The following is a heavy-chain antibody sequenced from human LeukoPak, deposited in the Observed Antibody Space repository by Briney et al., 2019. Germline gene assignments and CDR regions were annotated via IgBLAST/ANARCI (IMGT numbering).Heavy chain of an antibody. CDR1: GGSISSYY. D-gene: IGHD1-26*01. V-gene: IGHV4-59*01. J-gene: IGHJ4*02. CDR3: ARESGSYFAFDY. CDR2: IYYSGST. Sequence: SETLSLTCTVSGGSISSYYWSWIRQPPGKGLEWIGYIYYSGSTNYNPSLKSRVTISVDTSKNQFSLKLSSVTAADTAVYYCARESGSYFAFDYWGQGTLATVSS.